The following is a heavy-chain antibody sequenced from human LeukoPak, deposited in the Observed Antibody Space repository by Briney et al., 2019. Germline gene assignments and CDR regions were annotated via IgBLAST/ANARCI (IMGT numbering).Heavy chain of an antibody. CDR1: GFTFRSFS. CDR3: AKDETRDGYNLGATDY. CDR2: ISYDGSNK. D-gene: IGHD5-24*01. Sequence: GGSLRLSCAASGFTFRSFSMNWVRQPPGKGLEWVAVISYDGSNKYYADSVKGRFTISRDNSKNTLYLQMNSLRAEDTAVYYCAKDETRDGYNLGATDYWGQGTLVTVSS. J-gene: IGHJ4*02. V-gene: IGHV3-30*18.